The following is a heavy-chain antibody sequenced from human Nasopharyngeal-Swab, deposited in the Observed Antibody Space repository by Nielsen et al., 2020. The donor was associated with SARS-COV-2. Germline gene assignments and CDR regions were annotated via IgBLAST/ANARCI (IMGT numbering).Heavy chain of an antibody. D-gene: IGHD5-12*01. V-gene: IGHV3-33*01. CDR3: AREGPYSGTNVFDI. J-gene: IGHJ3*02. CDR2: IWSDGTTT. CDR1: GFSFSNHG. Sequence: SLRLSCAASGFSFSNHGMHWVRQAPGKGLEWVAVIWSDGTTTKYADSVKGRLSISRDKSRNTLYLQMNNLRVEDTAIYYCAREGPYSGTNVFDIWGQGTMVTVSS.